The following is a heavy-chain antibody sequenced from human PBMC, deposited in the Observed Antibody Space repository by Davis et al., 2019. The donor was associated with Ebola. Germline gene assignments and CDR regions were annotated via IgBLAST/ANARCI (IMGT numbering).Heavy chain of an antibody. CDR2: INHSGST. J-gene: IGHJ4*02. V-gene: IGHV4-34*01. CDR3: ARGVGVVTATINDY. Sequence: SETLSLTCAVYGGSFSGYYWSWIRQPPGQGLEWIGEINHSGSTNYNPSLKSRVTISVDTSKNQFSLKLSSVTAADTAVYYCARGVGVVTATINDYWGQGTLVTVSS. D-gene: IGHD2-21*02. CDR1: GGSFSGYY.